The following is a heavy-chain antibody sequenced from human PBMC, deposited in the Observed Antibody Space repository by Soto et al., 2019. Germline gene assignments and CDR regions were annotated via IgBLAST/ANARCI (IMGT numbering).Heavy chain of an antibody. CDR1: GGTFSSYA. J-gene: IGHJ6*02. CDR2: IIPIFGTA. D-gene: IGHD3-10*01. CDR3: ARAISVRGDDYYYYGMDV. V-gene: IGHV1-69*13. Sequence: SVKVSCKASGGTFSSYAISWVRQAPGQGLEWMGGIIPIFGTANYAQKFQGRVTITADESTSTAYMELSSLRSEDTAVYYCARAISVRGDDYYYYGMDVWGQWTTVTVSS.